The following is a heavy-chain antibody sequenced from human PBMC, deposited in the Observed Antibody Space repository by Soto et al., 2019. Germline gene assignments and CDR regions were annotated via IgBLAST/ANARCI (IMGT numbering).Heavy chain of an antibody. CDR1: GFTFSNYG. CDR2: IDYNEINQ. V-gene: IGHV3-33*01. CDR3: ARDFCPVPTCYGL. Sequence: GGSLRLSCVASGFTFSNYGMHWVRQAPGKGLEGVAGIDYNEINQYYIDPVKGRFTISRDQSKNTLYLQISSLRAEDTAVYYCARDFCPVPTCYGLWGQGGLVTVSS. D-gene: IGHD2-2*01. J-gene: IGHJ4*02.